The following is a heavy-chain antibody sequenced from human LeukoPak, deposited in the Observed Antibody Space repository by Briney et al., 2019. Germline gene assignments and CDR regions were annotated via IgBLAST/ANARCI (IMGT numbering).Heavy chain of an antibody. V-gene: IGHV4-61*02. CDR2: IYTSGST. J-gene: IGHJ3*02. CDR1: GGSISSGSYY. CDR3: ARDPETDFWSGSGAFDI. D-gene: IGHD3-3*01. Sequence: PSETLSLTCTVSGGSISSGSYYWSWIRQPAGKGLEWIGRIYTSGSTNYNPSLKSRVTISVDTSKNQFSLKLSSVTAADTAVYYCARDPETDFWSGSGAFDIWGQGTMVTVSS.